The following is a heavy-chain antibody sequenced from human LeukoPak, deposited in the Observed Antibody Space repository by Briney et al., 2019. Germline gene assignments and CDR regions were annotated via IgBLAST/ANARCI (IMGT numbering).Heavy chain of an antibody. CDR3: ARMYSSGYSDFHY. D-gene: IGHD3-22*01. CDR1: GASVSSFY. Sequence: SETLSLTCTVSGASVSSFYWGWLRQPPGKGLEWIGYISYSGSTDYNPSLKSRVTISKDTSKNQLSLKLSSVTAADTAVYYCARMYSSGYSDFHYWGQGTLVTVSS. V-gene: IGHV4-59*02. J-gene: IGHJ4*02. CDR2: ISYSGST.